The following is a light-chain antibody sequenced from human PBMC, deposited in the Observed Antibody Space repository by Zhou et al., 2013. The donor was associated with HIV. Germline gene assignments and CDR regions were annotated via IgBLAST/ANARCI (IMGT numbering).Light chain of an antibody. J-gene: IGKJ1*01. CDR1: QRVNNN. Sequence: EIVMTQSPATLSASRGDRATLSCRASQRVNNNLAWYQQKPGQAPRLLIFGASTRATGIPGRFSGSGSGTDFTLTISSLQSEDFAFYYCQQYNDWPRTFGQGPRWISN. CDR3: QQYNDWPRT. V-gene: IGKV3-15*01. CDR2: GAS.